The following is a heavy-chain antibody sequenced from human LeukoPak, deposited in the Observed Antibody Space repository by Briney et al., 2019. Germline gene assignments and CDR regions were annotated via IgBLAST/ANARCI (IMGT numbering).Heavy chain of an antibody. J-gene: IGHJ4*02. CDR3: ARASRIAARPFRFDY. CDR1: GFTFSSYW. CDR2: INSDGSST. Sequence: GGSLRLSCAASGFTFSSYWMHWVRQAPGKGLVWVSRINSDGSSTSYADSVKGRFTISRDNAKNTLYLQMNSLRAEDTAVYYCARASRIAARPFRFDYWGQGTLVTVSS. D-gene: IGHD6-6*01. V-gene: IGHV3-74*01.